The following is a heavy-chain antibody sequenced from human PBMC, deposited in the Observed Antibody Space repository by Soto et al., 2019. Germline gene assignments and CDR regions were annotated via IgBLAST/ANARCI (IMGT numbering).Heavy chain of an antibody. CDR2: INSGGGT. CDR3: CKGGRPEGVLDFDY. CDR1: GFTFSSYT. Sequence: EVQLLESGGDLVQPGGSLRLSCAASGFTFSSYTMTWVRQAPGKGLEWVSGINSGGGTYYADSVKGRFTISRDDSKNNLYLQIISLGAEDTAVYYCCKGGRPEGVLDFDYWGQGTLVNGSS. V-gene: IGHV3-23*01. J-gene: IGHJ4*02. D-gene: IGHD1-26*01.